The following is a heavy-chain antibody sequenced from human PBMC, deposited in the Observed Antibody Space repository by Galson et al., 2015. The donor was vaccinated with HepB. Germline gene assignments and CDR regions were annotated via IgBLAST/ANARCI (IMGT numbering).Heavy chain of an antibody. CDR1: GFSLSTTGMC. V-gene: IGHV2-70*01. Sequence: PALVKPTQTLTLTCTFSGFSLSTTGMCVSWIRQPPGKALEWLALIDWEDDKYYNTSLKTRLSISKDPSKNQVVLTVTNVDPVDTATYYCTRLLGCYYFDYWGRGTLVTVSS. CDR2: IDWEDDK. J-gene: IGHJ4*02. CDR3: TRLLGCYYFDY. D-gene: IGHD3-10*01.